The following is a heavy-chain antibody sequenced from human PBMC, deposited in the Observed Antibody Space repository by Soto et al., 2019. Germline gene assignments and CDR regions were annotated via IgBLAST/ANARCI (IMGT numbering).Heavy chain of an antibody. D-gene: IGHD2-15*01. CDR3: ARYWVAATKDFDY. Sequence: PGGSLRLSCAASGFIFSSYWMSWVRQAPGKGLEWVANIKQDGIEIYYVDSVMGRFTFSRDNAKNSLYLQMNSLRAEDTAVYYCARYWVAATKDFDYWGQGTLVTVSS. J-gene: IGHJ4*02. V-gene: IGHV3-7*01. CDR1: GFIFSSYW. CDR2: IKQDGIEI.